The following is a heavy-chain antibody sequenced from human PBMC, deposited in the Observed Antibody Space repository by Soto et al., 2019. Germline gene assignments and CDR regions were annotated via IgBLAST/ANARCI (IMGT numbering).Heavy chain of an antibody. V-gene: IGHV3-74*01. CDR1: GFIFSSYG. CDR3: VRDNNWSFDY. J-gene: IGHJ4*02. D-gene: IGHD1-1*01. CDR2: IGPDGSNI. Sequence: PGGSLRLSCAASGFIFSSYGMHWVRQAPGKGLEGVSHIGPDGSNIWEADSVQGRFTISRDNDRNRLYLQMNSLRDEDTAIYYCVRDNNWSFDYWGQGILVTVSS.